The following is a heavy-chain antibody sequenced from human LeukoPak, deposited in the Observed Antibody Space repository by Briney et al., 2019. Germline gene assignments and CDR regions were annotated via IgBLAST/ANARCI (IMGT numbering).Heavy chain of an antibody. Sequence: AGSLRLSCAASGFTVSSSYMGWVRQPPGKGLEYVSALSSGGTGYPADSVKGRFTISRDNSKNTLYLQMNSLRAEDTAVYYCASGEYSGYDLAYWGQGTLVTVSS. CDR3: ASGEYSGYDLAY. V-gene: IGHV3-53*01. D-gene: IGHD5-12*01. CDR1: GFTVSSSY. J-gene: IGHJ4*02. CDR2: LSSGGTG.